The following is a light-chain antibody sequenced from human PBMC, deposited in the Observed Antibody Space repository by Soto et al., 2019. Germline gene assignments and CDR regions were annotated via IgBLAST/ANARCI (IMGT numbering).Light chain of an antibody. Sequence: EIVMTQSPATLSVSPGERATLSCWASQTLGSNLAWYQQKPGQAPRLLIYGASTRASGISARFSGSGSGTEFTLTISSLQSEDFAVYYCQQYNNWPQTFGQGTKVEIK. CDR1: QTLGSN. CDR3: QQYNNWPQT. V-gene: IGKV3-15*01. J-gene: IGKJ1*01. CDR2: GAS.